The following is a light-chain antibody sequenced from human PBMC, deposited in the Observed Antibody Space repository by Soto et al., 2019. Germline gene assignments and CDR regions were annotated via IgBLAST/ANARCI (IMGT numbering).Light chain of an antibody. CDR2: AAS. CDR3: QKYNSAPAT. CDR1: QGISNN. J-gene: IGKJ3*01. V-gene: IGKV1-27*01. Sequence: DIQMTQSPSSLSASVGDRVTITCRASQGISNNLAWYQHKPGKAPKLLIHAASTLQSGVPSRFSGSGFGTDFTLTISSLQPEDDATYYCQKYNSAPATFGPGTQVDI.